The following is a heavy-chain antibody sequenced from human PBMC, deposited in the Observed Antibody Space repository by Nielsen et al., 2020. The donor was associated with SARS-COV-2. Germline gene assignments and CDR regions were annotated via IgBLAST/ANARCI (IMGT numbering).Heavy chain of an antibody. Sequence: GGSLRLSCAASGFTFSSYAMSWVRQAPGKGLEWVSAIGTAGDTYYPGSVKGRFTISRENAKNSLYLQMNSLRAGDTAVYYCARAIAAAGYYYYGMDVWGQGTTVTVSS. CDR1: GFTFSSYA. D-gene: IGHD6-13*01. CDR2: IGTAGDT. V-gene: IGHV3-13*01. CDR3: ARAIAAAGYYYYGMDV. J-gene: IGHJ6*02.